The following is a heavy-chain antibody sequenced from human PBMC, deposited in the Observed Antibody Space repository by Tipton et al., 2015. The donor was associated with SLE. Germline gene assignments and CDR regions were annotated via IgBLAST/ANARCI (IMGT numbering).Heavy chain of an antibody. J-gene: IGHJ4*02. Sequence: LRLSCAASGFTFSSYSMNWIRQPPGKGLEWIGEINHSGSTNYNPSLKSRVTISVDTSKNQFSLKLSSVTAADTAVYYCARAEFYSISIFNPKAKSFDYWGQGTLVTVSS. CDR3: ARAEFYSISIFNPKAKSFDY. CDR2: INHSGST. CDR1: GFTFSSYS. V-gene: IGHV4-34*01. D-gene: IGHD3-3*01.